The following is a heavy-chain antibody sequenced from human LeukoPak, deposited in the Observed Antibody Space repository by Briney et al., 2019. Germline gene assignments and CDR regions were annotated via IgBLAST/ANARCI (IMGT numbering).Heavy chain of an antibody. CDR1: GFTFGSYA. CDR3: AKGLGGFGWFGELDYYYYYGMDV. CDR2: ISGSGGST. Sequence: GGSLRLSCAASGFTFGSYAMSWVRQAPGKGLEWVSAISGSGGSTYYADSVKGRFTISRDNSKNTLYLQMNSLRAEDTAVYYCAKGLGGFGWFGELDYYYYYGMDVWGQGTTVTVSS. J-gene: IGHJ6*02. V-gene: IGHV3-23*01. D-gene: IGHD3-10*01.